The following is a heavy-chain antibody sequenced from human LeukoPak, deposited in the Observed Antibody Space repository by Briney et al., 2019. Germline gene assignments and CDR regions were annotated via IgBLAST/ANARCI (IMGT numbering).Heavy chain of an antibody. Sequence: PGRSLRLSCAASGFTFSSYAMHWVRQAPGKGLEWVAVISYDGSNKYYADSVKGRFTISRDNSKNTQYLQMNSLRAEDTAVYYCAREGQIFGVVINAFDIWGQGTMVTVSS. V-gene: IGHV3-30*01. CDR2: ISYDGSNK. D-gene: IGHD3-3*01. CDR3: AREGQIFGVVINAFDI. CDR1: GFTFSSYA. J-gene: IGHJ3*02.